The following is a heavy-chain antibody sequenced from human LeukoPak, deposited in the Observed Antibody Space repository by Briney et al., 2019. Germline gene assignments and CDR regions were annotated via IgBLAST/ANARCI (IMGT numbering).Heavy chain of an antibody. CDR3: ARVLGGQATSSSSWDV. Sequence: GGSLRLSCAASGFTFSSYGMHWVRQAPGKGLEWVAFIRYDGSNKYYADSVKGRFTISRDNAKNSLYLQMNRLRAEDTAVYYCARVLGGQATSSSSWDVWGKGTTVTVSS. J-gene: IGHJ6*04. CDR1: GFTFSSYG. CDR2: IRYDGSNK. V-gene: IGHV3-30*02. D-gene: IGHD6-6*01.